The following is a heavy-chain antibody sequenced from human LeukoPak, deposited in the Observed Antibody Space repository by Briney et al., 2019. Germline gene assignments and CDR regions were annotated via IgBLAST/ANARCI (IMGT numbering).Heavy chain of an antibody. CDR1: GFTFSDYY. CDR2: ISSSGSTI. J-gene: IGHJ4*02. CDR3: ARVPPGWWLQSVYYFDY. D-gene: IGHD5-12*01. Sequence: GGSLRLSCAASGFTFSDYYMSWIRQAPGKGLEWVSYISSSGSTIYYADSVKGRFTISRDNAKNSLYLQMDSLRAEDTAVYYCARVPPGWWLQSVYYFDYWGQGTLVTVSS. V-gene: IGHV3-11*01.